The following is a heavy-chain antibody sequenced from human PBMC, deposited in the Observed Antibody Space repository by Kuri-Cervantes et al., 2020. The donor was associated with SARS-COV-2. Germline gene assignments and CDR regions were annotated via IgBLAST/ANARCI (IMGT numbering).Heavy chain of an antibody. V-gene: IGHV6-1*01. J-gene: IGHJ6*02. Sequence: LRLSCAISGDSVSSNSAAWNWIRQSPSRGLEWLGRTYYRSKWYNDYAVSVKSRITINPDTSKNQFPLQLNSVTPEDTAVYYCARAPRGRGSNIVATIPHYYYGMDVWGQGTTVTVSS. CDR1: GDSVSSNSAA. CDR3: ARAPRGRGSNIVATIPHYYYGMDV. CDR2: TYYRSKWYN. D-gene: IGHD5-12*01.